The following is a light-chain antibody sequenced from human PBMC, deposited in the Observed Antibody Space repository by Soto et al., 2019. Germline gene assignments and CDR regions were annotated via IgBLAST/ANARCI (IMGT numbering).Light chain of an antibody. CDR1: QSLLHSNGYNY. J-gene: IGKJ1*01. V-gene: IGKV2-28*01. CDR2: LGS. CDR3: VQGIQTPRT. Sequence: DIVMTQSPLSLPVTPGEPSSISCRSSQSLLHSNGYNYLDWYLQKPGQSPQLLIYLGSNRASGVYDRLSGSASGIDFTLKISRVEAEDVRVYYCVQGIQTPRTFGQGTKVEIK.